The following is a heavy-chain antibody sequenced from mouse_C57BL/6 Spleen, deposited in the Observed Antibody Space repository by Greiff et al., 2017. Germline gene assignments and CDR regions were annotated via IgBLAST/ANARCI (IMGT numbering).Heavy chain of an antibody. D-gene: IGHD1-1*01. CDR1: GYTFTSYW. Sequence: QVHVKQSGAELAKPGASVKLSCKASGYTFTSYWMHWVKQRPGQGLEWIGYINPSSGYTKYNQKFKDKATLTADKSSSTAYMQLSSLTYEDSAVYYCANYYGSSYVPFADWGQGTLVTVSA. CDR3: ANYYGSSYVPFAD. J-gene: IGHJ3*01. CDR2: INPSSGYT. V-gene: IGHV1-7*01.